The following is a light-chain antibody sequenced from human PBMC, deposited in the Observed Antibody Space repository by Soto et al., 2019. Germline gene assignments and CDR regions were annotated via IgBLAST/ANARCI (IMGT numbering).Light chain of an antibody. V-gene: IGLV2-8*01. Sequence: QSALTQPPSASGSPGQSVTISCTGTRSDIGGYNFVSWYQQHPGKAPKLIIYEVNKRPSGVPDRFSGSKSGNTASLTVSGLKADDEGDYYCSSYAGTNNLVVFGGGTKLTVL. CDR1: RSDIGGYNF. J-gene: IGLJ3*02. CDR3: SSYAGTNNLVV. CDR2: EVN.